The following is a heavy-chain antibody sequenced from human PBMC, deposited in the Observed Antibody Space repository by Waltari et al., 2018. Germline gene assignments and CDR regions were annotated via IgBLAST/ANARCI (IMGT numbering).Heavy chain of an antibody. V-gene: IGHV4-38-2*02. Sequence: QVQLQESGPGLVKPSETLSLTCTVSGYSISSAHFWGWIRQPPGKGLEWIGSVHHSGCAYYHPSLQSRVTISVDTTRGQVSLKLSSVTAADTAVYYCAKSLYTGSVSYMLTDVWGLGTLVTVSS. CDR1: GYSISSAHF. CDR3: AKSLYTGSVSYMLTDV. J-gene: IGHJ4*02. CDR2: VHHSGCA. D-gene: IGHD2-8*02.